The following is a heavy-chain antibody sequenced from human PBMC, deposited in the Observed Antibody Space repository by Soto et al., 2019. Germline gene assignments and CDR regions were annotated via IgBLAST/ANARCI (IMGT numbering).Heavy chain of an antibody. V-gene: IGHV3-23*01. CDR3: AKERSSGWSFDY. Sequence: AASGGKVSTYGRNWFRQTPGKGLEWVSGISGSGDSTYYADSVKGRFTVSRDNSKNTLYLQMNSLRAEDTAVFYCAKERSSGWSFDYWGQGTLVTVSS. CDR1: GGKVSTYG. J-gene: IGHJ4*02. D-gene: IGHD6-19*01. CDR2: ISGSGDST.